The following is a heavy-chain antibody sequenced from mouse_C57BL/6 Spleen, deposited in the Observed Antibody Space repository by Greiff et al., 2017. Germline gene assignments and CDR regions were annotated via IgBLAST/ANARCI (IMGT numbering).Heavy chain of an antibody. V-gene: IGHV5-15*01. J-gene: IGHJ1*03. CDR1: GFTFSDYG. Sequence: EVQLVESGGGLVQPGGSLKLSCAASGFTFSDYGMAWVRQAPRKGPEWVAFISNLAYSIYYADTVTGRFTISRENAKNTLYLEMSSLRSEDTAMYYCARLGYGNYGWYFDVWGTGTTVTVSS. D-gene: IGHD2-1*01. CDR3: ARLGYGNYGWYFDV. CDR2: ISNLAYSI.